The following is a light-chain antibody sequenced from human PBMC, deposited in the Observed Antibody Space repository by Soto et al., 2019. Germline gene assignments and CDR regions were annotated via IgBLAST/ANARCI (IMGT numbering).Light chain of an antibody. Sequence: EVVLTQSPATLSLSPGERATLSCRASQSVSTYLAWYQHNPGQAPRLLIYDASIRATGTPARFSGGGSGTDFTLTISSLAPEDLAVYYCQQRSHWPPGATFGGGTKVEIK. J-gene: IGKJ4*01. V-gene: IGKV3-11*01. CDR2: DAS. CDR1: QSVSTY. CDR3: QQRSHWPPGAT.